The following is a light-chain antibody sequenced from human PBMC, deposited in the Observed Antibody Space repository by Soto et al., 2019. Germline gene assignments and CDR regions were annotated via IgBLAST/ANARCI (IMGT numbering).Light chain of an antibody. CDR3: QHYDHRPIT. V-gene: IGKV1-33*01. Sequence: DIQMTQSPSSLSASVGDRVTITCQASQDITNYLNWYQQKPGKAPRLLLYDASSLETGVPSRFSGSGSGTDFTFTISSLHPEDIETYYCQHYDHRPITLGQGTRLEIK. CDR1: QDITNY. CDR2: DAS. J-gene: IGKJ5*01.